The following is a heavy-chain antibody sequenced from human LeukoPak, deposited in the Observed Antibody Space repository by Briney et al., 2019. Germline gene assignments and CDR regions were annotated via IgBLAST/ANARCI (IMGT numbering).Heavy chain of an antibody. CDR2: IYYSGST. V-gene: IGHV4-39*01. CDR3: ARRVVNYYYMDV. D-gene: IGHD2-15*01. J-gene: IGHJ6*03. CDR1: GGSISSSSYY. Sequence: PSETLSLTCTVSGGSISSSSYYWGWIRQPPGKGLEWIGSIYYSGSTSYNPSLKSRVTISVDTSKNQFSLKLSSVTAADTAVYYCARRVVNYYYMDVWGKGTTVTISS.